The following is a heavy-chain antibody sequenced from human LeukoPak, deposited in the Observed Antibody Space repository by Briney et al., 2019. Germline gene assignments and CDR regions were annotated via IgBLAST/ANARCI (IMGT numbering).Heavy chain of an antibody. CDR2: ISGSGGST. CDR3: AKPQSSGNYGFDY. D-gene: IGHD3-10*01. V-gene: IGHV3-23*01. Sequence: GGSLRLSCAASGFTFSSYAMSWVRQAPGKGLEWVSAISGSGGSTNYADSVKGRFTISRDNSKNTLYLQMNSLRVEDTAVYHCAKPQSSGNYGFDYWGQGTLVTVSS. J-gene: IGHJ4*02. CDR1: GFTFSSYA.